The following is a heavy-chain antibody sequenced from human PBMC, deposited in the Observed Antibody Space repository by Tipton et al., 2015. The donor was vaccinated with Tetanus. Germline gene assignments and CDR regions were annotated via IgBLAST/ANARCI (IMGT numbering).Heavy chain of an antibody. CDR3: ARGLGAVSPHYRSTWRYYFDF. D-gene: IGHD2-2*01. CDR1: GTTFSAYY. J-gene: IGHJ4*02. V-gene: IGHV4-34*01. Sequence: TLSLTCAVSGTTFSAYYWSWIRQPPGKGLEWIGEINPSGGTTYNPSLKSRVTISVDRSKNQFSLEMTSVIAADAAVYYCARGLGAVSPHYRSTWRYYFDFWGQGALVTVSS. CDR2: INPSGGT.